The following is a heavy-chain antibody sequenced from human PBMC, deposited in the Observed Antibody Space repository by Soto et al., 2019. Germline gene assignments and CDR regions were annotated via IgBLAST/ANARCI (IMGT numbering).Heavy chain of an antibody. CDR2: IHYSGST. V-gene: IGHV4-61*08. D-gene: IGHD2-21*01. J-gene: IGHJ4*02. CDR1: GGSISSGDYY. Sequence: TSETLSLTCTVSGGSISSGDYYWSWIRQPPGKGLEWIGFIHYSGSTNYNPSLKGRVTMSVDTSKNQFSLKLTSVKTADTAIYYCTRGGDPYKTGHWGQGTLVTV. CDR3: TRGGDPYKTGH.